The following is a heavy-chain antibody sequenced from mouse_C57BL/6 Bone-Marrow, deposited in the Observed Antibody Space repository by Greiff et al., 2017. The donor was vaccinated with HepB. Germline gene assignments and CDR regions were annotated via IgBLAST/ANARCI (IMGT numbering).Heavy chain of an antibody. J-gene: IGHJ4*01. D-gene: IGHD1-1*01. Sequence: EVQLVESGGGLVKPGGSLKLSCAASGFTFSDYGMHWVRQAPEKGLEWVAYISSGSSTIYYADTVKGRFTISRDNAKNTLFLQMTSLRSEDTAMYYCARFSTTVVATRRYAMDYWGQGTSVTVSS. CDR2: ISSGSSTI. CDR3: ARFSTTVVATRRYAMDY. V-gene: IGHV5-17*01. CDR1: GFTFSDYG.